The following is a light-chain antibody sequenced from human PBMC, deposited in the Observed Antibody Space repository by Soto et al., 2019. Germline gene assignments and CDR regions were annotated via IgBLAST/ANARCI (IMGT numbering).Light chain of an antibody. CDR2: YAS. V-gene: IGKV3-11*01. CDR3: HQRSNWPLT. CDR1: QSVSRF. J-gene: IGKJ4*01. Sequence: EIVLTQSPATLSLSPGERATLSCRASQSVSRFLAWFQQKPGQAPRLLIYYASNRATGIPARFSGSGSGTDFTLTISSLEPEDFAVYYCHQRSNWPLTFGGGTKVEIK.